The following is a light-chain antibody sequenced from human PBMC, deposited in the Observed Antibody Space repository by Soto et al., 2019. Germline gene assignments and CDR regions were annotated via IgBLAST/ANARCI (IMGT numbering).Light chain of an antibody. CDR2: GAS. CDR1: QSVRSNS. V-gene: IGKV3-20*01. CDR3: QQYGDSPLN. J-gene: IGKJ4*01. Sequence: EIVLTQSPGTLSLSPGERATLSCRASQSVRSNSLAWYQKKHGQSPRLLIYGASSRATGIADRFSGSGSGTDFSLTISRLETEDFTVYYCQQYGDSPLNFSGGTMVDI.